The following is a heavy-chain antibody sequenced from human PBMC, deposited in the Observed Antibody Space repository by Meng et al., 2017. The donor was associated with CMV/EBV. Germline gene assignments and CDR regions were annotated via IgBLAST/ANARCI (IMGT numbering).Heavy chain of an antibody. CDR3: ARDVVPAAIPRWYFDL. V-gene: IGHV3-30*03. Sequence: GESLKISCAASGFTFSSYSMNWVRQAPGKGLEWVAVISYDGSNKYYADSVKGRFTISRDNSKNTLYLQMNSLRAEDTAVYYCARDVVPAAIPRWYFDLWGRGTLVTVSS. CDR2: ISYDGSNK. J-gene: IGHJ2*01. CDR1: GFTFSSYS. D-gene: IGHD2-2*02.